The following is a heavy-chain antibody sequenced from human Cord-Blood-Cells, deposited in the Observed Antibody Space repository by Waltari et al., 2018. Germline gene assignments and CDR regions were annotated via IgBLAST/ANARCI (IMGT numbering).Heavy chain of an antibody. J-gene: IGHJ5*02. CDR2: IYYSGST. Sequence: QLQLQESGPGLVKPSETLSLTCTVSGGSISSSSYYWGWIRQPPGKGVEGIGSIYYSGSTYYHPSLKSRVTISVDTSKNQFSLKLSSVTAADTAVYYCARTIRYCTNGVCYMEWFDPWGQGTLVTVSS. CDR3: ARTIRYCTNGVCYMEWFDP. D-gene: IGHD2-8*01. CDR1: GGSISSSSYY. V-gene: IGHV4-39*01.